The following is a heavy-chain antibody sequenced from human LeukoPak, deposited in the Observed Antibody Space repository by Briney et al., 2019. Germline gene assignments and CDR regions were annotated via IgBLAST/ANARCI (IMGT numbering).Heavy chain of an antibody. CDR3: AKDSSTLSYGDYGGGFDY. Sequence: GGSLRLSCAASGFTFSSYAMSWVRQAPGRGLEWVSAISGSGGSTYYADSVKGRFTISRDNSKNTLYLQMNSLRAEDTAVYYCAKDSSTLSYGDYGGGFDYWGQGTLVTVSS. V-gene: IGHV3-23*01. D-gene: IGHD4-17*01. CDR2: ISGSGGST. CDR1: GFTFSSYA. J-gene: IGHJ4*02.